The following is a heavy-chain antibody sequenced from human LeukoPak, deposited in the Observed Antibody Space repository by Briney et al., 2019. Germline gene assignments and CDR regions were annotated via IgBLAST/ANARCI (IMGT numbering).Heavy chain of an antibody. J-gene: IGHJ4*02. CDR2: ISAYNGNT. CDR1: GYTFTSYG. D-gene: IGHD1-26*01. Sequence: ASVKVSCKASGYTFTSYGISWVRQAPGQGLEWMGWISAYNGNTNYAQKLQGRVTMTTDTSTSTAYMELRSLRSDDTAVYYCARLAGHSGSYSGPFDYWGQGTLVTVSS. V-gene: IGHV1-18*01. CDR3: ARLAGHSGSYSGPFDY.